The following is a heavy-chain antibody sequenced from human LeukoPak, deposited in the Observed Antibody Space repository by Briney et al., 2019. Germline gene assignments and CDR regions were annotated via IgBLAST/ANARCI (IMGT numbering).Heavy chain of an antibody. CDR2: IKQDGSEK. Sequence: PGGSLRLSCAASGFTFSSYAMNWVRQAPGKGLEWVANIKQDGSEKYYVDSVKGRFTISRDNAKNSLYLQMNSLRAEDTAVYYCAREVGYSGYDFDDYWGQGTLVTVSS. D-gene: IGHD5-12*01. V-gene: IGHV3-7*01. CDR1: GFTFSSYA. CDR3: AREVGYSGYDFDDY. J-gene: IGHJ4*02.